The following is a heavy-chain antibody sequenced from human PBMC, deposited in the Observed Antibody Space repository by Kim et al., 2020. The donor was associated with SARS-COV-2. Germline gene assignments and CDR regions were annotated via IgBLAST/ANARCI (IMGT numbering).Heavy chain of an antibody. CDR1: GYSFNSYW. J-gene: IGHJ3*02. CDR2: TYPGDSET. Sequence: GESLKISCKGSGYSFNSYWIGWVRQMPGKDLEWMGITYPGDSETRYSPSFQGQVTISADKSISTAYLHWSSLKASDTAMYYCARYLGMDDAFDIWGEGTMVTVSS. CDR3: ARYLGMDDAFDI. V-gene: IGHV5-51*01. D-gene: IGHD7-27*01.